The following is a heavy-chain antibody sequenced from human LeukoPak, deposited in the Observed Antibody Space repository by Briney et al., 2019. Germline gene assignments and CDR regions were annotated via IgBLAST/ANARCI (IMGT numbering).Heavy chain of an antibody. V-gene: IGHV1-8*01. CDR1: GYTFTSYD. CDR3: AREFRDYDILTGYYRAVDY. J-gene: IGHJ4*02. Sequence: GASVKVSCKASGYTFTSYDINWVRQATGQGLEWMGWMNPNSGNTGYAQKFQGRVTMTRNTSISTAYMELSSLRSEETAVYYCAREFRDYDILTGYYRAVDYWGQGTLVTVSS. D-gene: IGHD3-9*01. CDR2: MNPNSGNT.